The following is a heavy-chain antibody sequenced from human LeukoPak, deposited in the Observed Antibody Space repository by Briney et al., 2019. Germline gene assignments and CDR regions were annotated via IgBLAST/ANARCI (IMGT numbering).Heavy chain of an antibody. V-gene: IGHV4-38-2*02. D-gene: IGHD6-19*01. CDR2: IYHSGST. CDR1: GYSISSGYY. CDR3: ARGFIAVAAGGGFDY. J-gene: IGHJ4*02. Sequence: SETLSLTCTVSGYSISSGYYWGWIRQPPGKGLEWIGSIYHSGSTYYNPSLKSRVTISVDTSKNQFSLQLNSVTPEDTAVYYCARGFIAVAAGGGFDYWGQGTLVTVSS.